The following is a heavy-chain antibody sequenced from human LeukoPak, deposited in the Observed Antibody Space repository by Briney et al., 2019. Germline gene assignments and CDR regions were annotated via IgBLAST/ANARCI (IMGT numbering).Heavy chain of an antibody. Sequence: PSETLSLTCTVSGDSISTYYWSWIRHPPGKGLEWIGCIYCTGHTNYNPSLKSRGTISVDTSKNQFSLKLRFVTAADTAVYYCARHTSGTTNDLWGRGTLVIVSS. D-gene: IGHD1-1*01. CDR2: IYCTGHT. CDR3: ARHTSGTTNDL. V-gene: IGHV4-59*08. CDR1: GDSISTYY. J-gene: IGHJ2*01.